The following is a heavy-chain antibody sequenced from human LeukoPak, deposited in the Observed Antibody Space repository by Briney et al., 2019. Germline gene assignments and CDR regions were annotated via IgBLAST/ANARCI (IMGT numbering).Heavy chain of an antibody. D-gene: IGHD3-3*01. V-gene: IGHV4-34*01. J-gene: IGHJ4*02. CDR3: ARLRRDFWSGYSTPFDY. CDR2: INHSGST. CDR1: GGSFSGYY. Sequence: SETLSLTCAVYGGSFSGYYWSWIRQPPGKGLEWIGEINHSGSTNYNPSLNSRVTISLDTSKNHFSLKLRSVTAADTAVYYCARLRRDFWSGYSTPFDYWGQGTLVTVSS.